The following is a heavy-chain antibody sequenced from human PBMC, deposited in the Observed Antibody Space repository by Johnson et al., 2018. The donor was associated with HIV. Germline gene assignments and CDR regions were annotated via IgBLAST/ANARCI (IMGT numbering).Heavy chain of an antibody. V-gene: IGHV3-15*01. J-gene: IGHJ3*02. CDR1: GFTFRSYA. CDR2: IKSKTDGGTT. Sequence: VQLVESGGDVVQPGRSLRLSCAASGFTFRSYAMHWVRQAPGKGLEWVGRIKSKTDGGTTDYAAPVKGRFTISRDDSKNTLYLQMNSLKTEDTAVYYCTTESGYSGYDLQLGAFDIWGQGTMVTVSS. D-gene: IGHD5-12*01. CDR3: TTESGYSGYDLQLGAFDI.